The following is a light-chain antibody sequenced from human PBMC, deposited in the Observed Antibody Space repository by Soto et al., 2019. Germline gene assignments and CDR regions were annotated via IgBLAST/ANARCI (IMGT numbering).Light chain of an antibody. CDR1: SSNIGNNY. CDR2: GNH. J-gene: IGLJ2*01. V-gene: IGLV1-51*01. Sequence: QSVLTQPPPVSAAPGQKVTISCIGSSSNIGNNYVSWYQHLPGTTPKLLIFGNHERPSGIPDRFSGSKSGTSATLGITGLQPGDEADYYCGTWDSSLSAGVFGGGTKLTVL. CDR3: GTWDSSLSAGV.